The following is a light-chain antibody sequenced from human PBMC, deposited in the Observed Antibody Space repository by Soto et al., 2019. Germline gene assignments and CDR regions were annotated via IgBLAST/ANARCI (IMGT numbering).Light chain of an antibody. J-gene: IGKJ5*01. Sequence: IVLPQSPATLSLSPGERATLPCRASQSVSSYLAWYQQKPGQAPRLLIYDASNRATGIPARFSGSGSGTDFTLTISSLEPEDFAVYYCQQRSNWPITFGQGTRLEIK. CDR3: QQRSNWPIT. V-gene: IGKV3-11*01. CDR2: DAS. CDR1: QSVSSY.